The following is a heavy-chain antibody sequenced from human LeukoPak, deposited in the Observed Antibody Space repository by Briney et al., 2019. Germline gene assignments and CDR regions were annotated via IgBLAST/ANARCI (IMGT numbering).Heavy chain of an antibody. CDR2: ISWNSGSI. Sequence: PGRSLRLSCAASGFTFDDYAMHWVRQAPGKGLEWVSGISWNSGSIGYADSVKGRFTISRDNAKNSLYLQMNSLRAEDTALYYCAKDKGYSSGWGAYYYYYGMDVWGQGTTVTVSS. D-gene: IGHD6-19*01. CDR1: GFTFDDYA. CDR3: AKDKGYSSGWGAYYYYYGMDV. V-gene: IGHV3-9*01. J-gene: IGHJ6*02.